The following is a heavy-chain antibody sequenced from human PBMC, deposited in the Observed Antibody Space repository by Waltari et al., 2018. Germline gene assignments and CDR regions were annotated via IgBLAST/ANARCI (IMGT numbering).Heavy chain of an antibody. D-gene: IGHD4-4*01. J-gene: IGHJ4*02. CDR3: ARDPPGSNTPTLDY. CDR1: GYSISSGYY. Sequence: QVQLQESGPGLVKPSETLSLTCTVSGYSISSGYYWGWIRQPPGKGLEWIGSIYQSGRTYYNPSRKSRVTISVDTSKNQFSLKLSSVTAADTAVYYCARDPPGSNTPTLDYWGQGTLVTVSS. CDR2: IYQSGRT. V-gene: IGHV4-38-2*02.